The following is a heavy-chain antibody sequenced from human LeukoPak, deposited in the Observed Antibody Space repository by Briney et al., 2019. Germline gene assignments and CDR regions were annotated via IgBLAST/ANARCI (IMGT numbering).Heavy chain of an antibody. V-gene: IGHV1-2*02. D-gene: IGHD3-22*01. Sequence: ASVKVSCKASGYTFTGYYMHWVRQAPGQGLEWMGWINPNSGDTHYAQKFQGRVTMTRDTSISTAYMELSRLRSDDTAVYYCARDKDITMIVVAKDAFDIWGQGTMVTVSS. CDR3: ARDKDITMIVVAKDAFDI. J-gene: IGHJ3*02. CDR1: GYTFTGYY. CDR2: INPNSGDT.